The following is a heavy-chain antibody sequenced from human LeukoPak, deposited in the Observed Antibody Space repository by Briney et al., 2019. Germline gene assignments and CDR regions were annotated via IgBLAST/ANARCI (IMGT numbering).Heavy chain of an antibody. CDR2: INRDGSEK. CDR1: ALTLSKYW. Sequence: GGSLRLSCTASALTLSKYWMSWVRQSPGKGLEWVANINRDGSEKYYVDSVKGRFAIARDNAKNSVYLQMNSLRAEDTAVYYCARRTSGAFAIWGQGTKVTVSS. V-gene: IGHV3-7*02. CDR3: ARRTSGAFAI. J-gene: IGHJ3*02.